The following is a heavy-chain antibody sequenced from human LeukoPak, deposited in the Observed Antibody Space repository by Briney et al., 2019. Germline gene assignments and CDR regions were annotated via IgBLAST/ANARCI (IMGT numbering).Heavy chain of an antibody. CDR1: GYTFTGYY. CDR3: ARVELNPGYCSGGSCYLDY. Sequence: GASVKVSCKASGYTFTGYYIHWVRQAAGQGLEWMGRINPNSGGTNYAQKFQGRVTMTRDTSISTAYMELSRLRSDDTAVYYCARVELNPGYCSGGSCYLDYWGQGTLVTISS. J-gene: IGHJ4*02. CDR2: INPNSGGT. D-gene: IGHD2-15*01. V-gene: IGHV1-2*06.